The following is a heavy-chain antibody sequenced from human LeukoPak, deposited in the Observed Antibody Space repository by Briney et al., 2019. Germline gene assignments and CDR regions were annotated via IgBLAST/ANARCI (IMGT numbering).Heavy chain of an antibody. CDR2: ISSSSYI. Sequence: GGSLRLSCATSGCTYSSYSMNWGRQAPGKGLEWVSSISSSSYIYYADSVKGRFTISRDNAKNSLYLQMNSLRAEDTAVYYCARAGYGDYSDYWGQGTLVTVSS. CDR1: GCTYSSYS. CDR3: ARAGYGDYSDY. V-gene: IGHV3-21*01. D-gene: IGHD4-17*01. J-gene: IGHJ4*02.